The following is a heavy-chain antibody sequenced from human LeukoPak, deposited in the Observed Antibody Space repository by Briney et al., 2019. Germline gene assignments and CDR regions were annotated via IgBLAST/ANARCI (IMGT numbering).Heavy chain of an antibody. Sequence: GGSLRLSCAASGFTFSSYGMHWVRQAPGKGLGWVAVIWYDGSNKYYADSVKGRFTISRDNAKNSLYLQMNSLRAEDTAVYYCARVPCSSTSCGYAFDIWGQGTMVTVSS. V-gene: IGHV3-33*01. D-gene: IGHD2-2*01. CDR2: IWYDGSNK. CDR1: GFTFSSYG. J-gene: IGHJ3*02. CDR3: ARVPCSSTSCGYAFDI.